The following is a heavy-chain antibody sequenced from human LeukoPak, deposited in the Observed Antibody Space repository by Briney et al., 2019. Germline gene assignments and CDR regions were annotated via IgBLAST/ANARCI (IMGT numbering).Heavy chain of an antibody. Sequence: GGSLRLSCAASGFTFSSYGMHWVRQAPGKGLEWVAVIWYDGSNKYYADSVKGRFTISRDNSKNTLYLQMSSLRAEDTAVYYCGTYDYVWGSYRPPFDYWGQGTLVTVSS. J-gene: IGHJ4*02. CDR3: GTYDYVWGSYRPPFDY. CDR1: GFTFSSYG. D-gene: IGHD3-16*02. V-gene: IGHV3-33*01. CDR2: IWYDGSNK.